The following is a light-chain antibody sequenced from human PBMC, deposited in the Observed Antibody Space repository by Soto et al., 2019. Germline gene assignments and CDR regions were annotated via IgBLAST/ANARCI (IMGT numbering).Light chain of an antibody. V-gene: IGKV1-5*03. J-gene: IGKJ4*01. CDR1: QTIITW. CDR3: QQYESYPLT. Sequence: DIQMTQSPSTLSASVGDKIIITCRASQTIITWLAWYQQKPGKAPKVLISKGSSLESGVPSRFSGSGSGTEFTLTISSLQPDDFATYYCQQYESYPLTFGGGTKVEIK. CDR2: KGS.